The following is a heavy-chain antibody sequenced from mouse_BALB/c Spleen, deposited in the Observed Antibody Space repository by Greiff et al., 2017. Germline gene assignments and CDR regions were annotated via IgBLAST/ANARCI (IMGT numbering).Heavy chain of an antibody. CDR2: IWGDGST. J-gene: IGHJ3*01. V-gene: IGHV2-6-7*01. Sequence: VKVVESGPGLVAPSQSLSITCTVSGFSLTGYGVNWVRQPPGKGLEWLGMIWGDGSTDYNSALKSRLSISKDNSKSQVFLKMNSLQTDDTARYYCARALLGRGAWFAYWGQGTLVTVSA. D-gene: IGHD4-1*01. CDR1: GFSLTGYG. CDR3: ARALLGRGAWFAY.